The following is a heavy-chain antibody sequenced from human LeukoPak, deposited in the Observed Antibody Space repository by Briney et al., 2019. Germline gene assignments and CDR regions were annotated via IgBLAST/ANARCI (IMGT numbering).Heavy chain of an antibody. V-gene: IGHV3-30-3*01. D-gene: IGHD2-2*01. CDR1: GFTFSSYA. J-gene: IGHJ5*02. CDR3: ARGPTPIIVVVGGRFDP. CDR2: ISYDGSNK. Sequence: GRSLRLSCAASGFTFSSYAMHWVRQAPGKGLEWVAVISYDGSNKYYADSVKGRFTISRDNSKNTMYLQMNSLRAEDTAVYYCARGPTPIIVVVGGRFDPWGQGTLVTVSS.